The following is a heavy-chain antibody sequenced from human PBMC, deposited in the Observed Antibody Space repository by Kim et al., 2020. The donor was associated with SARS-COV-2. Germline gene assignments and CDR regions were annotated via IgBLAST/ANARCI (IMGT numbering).Heavy chain of an antibody. CDR2: IIPIFGTA. J-gene: IGHJ4*02. CDR3: AREGSATVGHYRLDY. Sequence: SVKVSCKASGGTFSSYAISWVRQAPGQGLEWMGGIIPIFGTANYAQKFQGRVTITADESTSTAYMELSSLRSEDTAVYYCAREGSATVGHYRLDYWGQGTLVTVSS. D-gene: IGHD4-17*01. V-gene: IGHV1-69*01. CDR1: GGTFSSYA.